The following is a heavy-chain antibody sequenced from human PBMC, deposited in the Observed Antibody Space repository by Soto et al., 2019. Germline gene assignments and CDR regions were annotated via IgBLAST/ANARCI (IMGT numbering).Heavy chain of an antibody. CDR1: GFTFSSYE. D-gene: IGHD1-26*01. CDR3: VREDMLGARSFDY. J-gene: IGHJ4*02. Sequence: RLSCAASGFTFSSYEMNWVRQAPGKGLEWVSYISSGSKTIYYAESVKGRFTVSRDNARNSHYLHMNSLRDEDTAVYYCVREDMLGARSFDYGGQGTLVTVSS. V-gene: IGHV3-48*03. CDR2: ISSGSKTI.